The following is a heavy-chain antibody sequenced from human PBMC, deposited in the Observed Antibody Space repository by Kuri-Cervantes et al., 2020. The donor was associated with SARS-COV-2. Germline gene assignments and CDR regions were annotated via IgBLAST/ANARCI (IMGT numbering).Heavy chain of an antibody. V-gene: IGHV4-38-2*02. J-gene: IGHJ4*02. D-gene: IGHD6-19*01. CDR2: IYHSGST. Sequence: SETLSLTCTVSGYSISSGYYWRWIRQPPGKGLEWIGSIYHSGSTYYNPSLKSRVTISVDTSKNQFSLKLSSVTAADTAVYYCARFGIAVARSVDYWGQGNLVTVSS. CDR1: GYSISSGYY. CDR3: ARFGIAVARSVDY.